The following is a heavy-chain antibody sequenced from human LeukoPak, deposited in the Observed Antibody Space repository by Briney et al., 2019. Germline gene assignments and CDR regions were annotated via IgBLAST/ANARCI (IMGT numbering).Heavy chain of an antibody. CDR2: INSDGTTT. D-gene: IGHD3/OR15-3a*01. J-gene: IGHJ4*02. Sequence: PGGSLRLPCAASGFSFSNSWMHWVRQAPGKGLVWVSRINSDGTTTYYADSVKGRFTISRDNAKNTLFLQMNSLRPEDTALYDXXSXPYLANXWTGYPHYWGQGTLVXVSS. V-gene: IGHV3-74*01. CDR3: XSXPYLANXWTGYPHY. CDR1: GFSFSNSW.